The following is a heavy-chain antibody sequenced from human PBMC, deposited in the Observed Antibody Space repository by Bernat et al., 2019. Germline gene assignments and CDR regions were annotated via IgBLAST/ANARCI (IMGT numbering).Heavy chain of an antibody. Sequence: QVQLVQSGAEVKKPGASVKVSCKASGYTFTGYYMHWVRQAPGQGLEWMGWINPNSGGTNYAQKFQGWVTMTRDTSISTAYMELSRLRSDDTAVYYCARDSYDILTGYYRGNAFDIWGQGTMVTVSS. CDR2: INPNSGGT. V-gene: IGHV1-2*04. D-gene: IGHD3-9*01. J-gene: IGHJ3*02. CDR1: GYTFTGYY. CDR3: ARDSYDILTGYYRGNAFDI.